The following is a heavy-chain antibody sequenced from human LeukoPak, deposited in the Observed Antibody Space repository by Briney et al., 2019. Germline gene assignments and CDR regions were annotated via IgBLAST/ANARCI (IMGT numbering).Heavy chain of an antibody. CDR1: GGTFSSYA. D-gene: IGHD2-2*01. V-gene: IGHV1-69*06. CDR3: ARDQGYCSSTGCWAFDY. CDR2: IIPIFSTA. J-gene: IGHJ4*02. Sequence: GASVKVSCKASGGTFSSYAISWVRQAPGQGLEWMGGIIPIFSTANYAQKFQGRVTITADKSTSTAYMEVSRLRSDDTAVYYCARDQGYCSSTGCWAFDYWGQGTLITVSS.